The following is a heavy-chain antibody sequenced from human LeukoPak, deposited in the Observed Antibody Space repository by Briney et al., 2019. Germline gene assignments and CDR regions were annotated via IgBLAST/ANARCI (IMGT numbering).Heavy chain of an antibody. CDR3: ARVFWEKDGFIGAFDI. CDR2: IYSGDST. J-gene: IGHJ3*02. V-gene: IGHV3-66*01. CDR1: GFTVSGNY. Sequence: PGGALRLSCATSGFTVSGNYMSWVRQAPGKGLEWVSIIYSGDSTYYADSVKGRFTISRENSKNTLYLQMNSLRAEDTAVYYCARVFWEKDGFIGAFDIWGQGTMVTVSS. D-gene: IGHD3-3*01.